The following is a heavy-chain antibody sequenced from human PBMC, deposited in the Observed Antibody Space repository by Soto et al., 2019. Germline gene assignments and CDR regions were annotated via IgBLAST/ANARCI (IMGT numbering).Heavy chain of an antibody. J-gene: IGHJ4*02. D-gene: IGHD2-2*02. CDR1: GFTFSNYW. CDR2: ISPDGSRE. CDR3: ARNTLR. V-gene: IGHV3-7*01. Sequence: EVQLVKSGGGLVQPGGSLRLSCAASGFTFSNYWVSWVRQTPGKGLEWVANISPDGSRESYVDSVRGRFTISRDNAKNSLYLQMNSLRVEATAVYYCARNTLRGGQATLVTVSS.